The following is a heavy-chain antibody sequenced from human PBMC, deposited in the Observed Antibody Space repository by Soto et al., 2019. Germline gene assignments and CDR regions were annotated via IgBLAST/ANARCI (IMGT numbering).Heavy chain of an antibody. J-gene: IGHJ4*02. CDR1: GFTFSSYA. V-gene: IGHV3-30-3*01. Sequence: GGSLRLSCAASGFTFSSYAMHWVRQAPGKGLEWVAVISYDGSNKYYADSVKGRFTISRDNSKNTLYLQMNSLRAEDTAVYYCARDRILRYFDWFDYWGQGTLVTVSS. D-gene: IGHD3-9*01. CDR2: ISYDGSNK. CDR3: ARDRILRYFDWFDY.